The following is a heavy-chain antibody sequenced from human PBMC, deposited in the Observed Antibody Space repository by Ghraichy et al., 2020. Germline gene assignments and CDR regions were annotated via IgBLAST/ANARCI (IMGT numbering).Heavy chain of an antibody. CDR1: GGPLSGYY. CDR3: ARANTIFAWPHYYMDV. V-gene: IGHV4-34*01. D-gene: IGHD3-3*01. J-gene: IGHJ6*03. CDR2: INYSGST. Sequence: ESLNISCGVYGGPLSGYYWGWVRQTPGKGLEWLGEINYSGSTNYNPSLRSRITISVDTSKNEFSLKLSSVTAADTAVYYCARANTIFAWPHYYMDVWGKGTTVAVS.